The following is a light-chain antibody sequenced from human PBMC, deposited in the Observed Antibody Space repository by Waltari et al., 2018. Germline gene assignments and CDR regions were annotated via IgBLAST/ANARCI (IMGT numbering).Light chain of an antibody. CDR1: QSILDSPNNKNY. CDR3: QQYDSSPPT. V-gene: IGKV4-1*01. J-gene: IGKJ1*01. Sequence: DIVMTQSPDFLAVSLGERATINCKSSQSILDSPNNKNYLAWYQQKPGQPPKLLIYWASSRNSGVPDRFSGSGSGTDFTLTVSSLQAEDVAVYCCQQYDSSPPTFGQGTKVEIK. CDR2: WAS.